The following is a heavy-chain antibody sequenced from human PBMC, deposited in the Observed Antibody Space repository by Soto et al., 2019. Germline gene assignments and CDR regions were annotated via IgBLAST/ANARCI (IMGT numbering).Heavy chain of an antibody. CDR1: GFTFSTYA. CDR3: AKAGRPFYDLWSENRFDP. J-gene: IGHJ5*02. D-gene: IGHD3-3*01. V-gene: IGHV3-23*01. CDR2: ISGSGGAT. Sequence: EVQLLESGGGLAQRGGSQRLSCTASGFTFSTYAMTWVRQAPGKGLEWVSSISGSGGATYYADSVKGRFTISRDDSKNTLFLQMDSLRAEDTALYYCAKAGRPFYDLWSENRFDPWGQGTLVTVSS.